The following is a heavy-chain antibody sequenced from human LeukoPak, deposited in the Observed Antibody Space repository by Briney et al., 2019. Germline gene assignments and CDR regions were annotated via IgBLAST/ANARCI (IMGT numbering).Heavy chain of an antibody. D-gene: IGHD2-15*01. CDR3: ARYNERVLNAFDI. V-gene: IGHV3-21*01. CDR2: ISSSSSYI. CDR1: GFTFHNFA. Sequence: GGSLRLSCAASGFTFHNFAMHWVRQAPGKVLEWVSSISSSSSYIYYADSVKGRFTISRDNAKNSLYLQMNSLRAEDTAVYYCARYNERVLNAFDIWGQGTMVTVSS. J-gene: IGHJ3*02.